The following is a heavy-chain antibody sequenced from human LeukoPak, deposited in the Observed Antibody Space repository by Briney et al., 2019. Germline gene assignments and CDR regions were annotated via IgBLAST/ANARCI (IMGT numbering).Heavy chain of an antibody. Sequence: GGSLRLSCAASGFSFNNYAMYWVRQAPGKGLEWVALISYDGGDKYYAESMKGRITISRDNAENTLYLQMNSLRAEDTAVYYCARNYDFWSGPTPFDYWGQGTLVTVSS. D-gene: IGHD3-3*01. CDR1: GFSFNNYA. CDR2: ISYDGGDK. V-gene: IGHV3-30*03. J-gene: IGHJ4*02. CDR3: ARNYDFWSGPTPFDY.